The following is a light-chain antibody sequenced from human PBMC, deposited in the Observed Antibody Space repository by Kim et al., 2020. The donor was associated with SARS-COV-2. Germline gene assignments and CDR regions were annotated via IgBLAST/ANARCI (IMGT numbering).Light chain of an antibody. CDR3: TSYTSSDTLV. Sequence: GQSITISCTGTSSDVGYYNYVSWYQQHPGKAPKLMIYDVTKRPSGVSNRFSGSKSDNTASLTISGLQTEDEADYYCTSYTSSDTLVFGGGTKLTVL. CDR1: SSDVGYYNY. V-gene: IGLV2-14*03. CDR2: DVT. J-gene: IGLJ2*01.